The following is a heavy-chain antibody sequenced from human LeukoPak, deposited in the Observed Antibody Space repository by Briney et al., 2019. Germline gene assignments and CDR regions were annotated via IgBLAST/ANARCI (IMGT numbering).Heavy chain of an antibody. CDR2: ISWDGGST. CDR1: GFTFDDYT. CDR3: AKDTSAGYSSGWYGVVDY. J-gene: IGHJ4*02. D-gene: IGHD6-19*01. Sequence: GGSLRLSCAASGFTFDDYTMHWVRQAPGKGLEWVSLISWDGGSTYCADSVKGRFTISRDNSENSLYLQMNSLRTEDTALYYCAKDTSAGYSSGWYGVVDYWGQGTLVTVSS. V-gene: IGHV3-43*01.